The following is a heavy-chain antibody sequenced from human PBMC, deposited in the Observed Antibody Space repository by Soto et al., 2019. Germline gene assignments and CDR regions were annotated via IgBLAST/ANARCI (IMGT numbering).Heavy chain of an antibody. CDR2: ISCFNGDT. CDR1: GYTFTNYG. V-gene: IGHV1-18*01. Sequence: QVPLVQSGAEVKKPGASLKVSCKASGYTFTNYGISWVRQAPGQGPQWMGWISCFNGDTKYAQTLQGRVTMTTDTSTSTDYMELRSLRSDDTAVYYCARGGSTWSAEYYQHWGQGTLVIVSS. D-gene: IGHD6-13*01. J-gene: IGHJ1*01. CDR3: ARGGSTWSAEYYQH.